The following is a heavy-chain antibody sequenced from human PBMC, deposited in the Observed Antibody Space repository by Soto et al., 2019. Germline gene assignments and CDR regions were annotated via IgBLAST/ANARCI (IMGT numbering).Heavy chain of an antibody. D-gene: IGHD2-15*01. V-gene: IGHV3-48*01. Sequence: EVQLLESGGGLVQPGGSLRLSCAASGFTFSSYSMNWVRQAPGKGLEWVSYISSSSSTIYYADSVKGRFTISRDNAKNSLYLQMNSLRAEDTAVYYCARSGGSWFDPWGQGTLVTVSS. J-gene: IGHJ5*02. CDR2: ISSSSSTI. CDR1: GFTFSSYS. CDR3: ARSGGSWFDP.